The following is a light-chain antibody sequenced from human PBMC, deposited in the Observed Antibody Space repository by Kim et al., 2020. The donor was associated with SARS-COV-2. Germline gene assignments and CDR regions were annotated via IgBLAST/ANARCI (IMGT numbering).Light chain of an antibody. J-gene: IGLJ7*01. V-gene: IGLV1-40*01. CDR2: AND. CDR1: SSTIRADYD. CDR3: QSCDNSLSESLV. Sequence: VTISCTGRSSTIRADYDAHWYQHLPGRAPKLLIYANDNRPSGVSDRFTGSKSGTSASLSITGLQAEDEGDYYCQSCDNSLSESLVFGGGTQLTVL.